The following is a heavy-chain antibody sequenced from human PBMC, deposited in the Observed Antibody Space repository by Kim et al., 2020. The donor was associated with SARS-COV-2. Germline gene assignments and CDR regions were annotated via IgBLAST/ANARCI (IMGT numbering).Heavy chain of an antibody. CDR3: ARDQYSSRGSLPREYYFDY. D-gene: IGHD6-13*01. CDR2: ISYDGSNK. J-gene: IGHJ4*02. V-gene: IGHV3-30*04. Sequence: GGSLRLSCAASGFTFSSYALHWVRQAPGKGLEWVAVISYDGSNKYYADSVKGRFNISRDNSKNTLYLQMNSLRAEDTAVYYCARDQYSSRGSLPREYYFDYWGQGTLVTVSS. CDR1: GFTFSSYA.